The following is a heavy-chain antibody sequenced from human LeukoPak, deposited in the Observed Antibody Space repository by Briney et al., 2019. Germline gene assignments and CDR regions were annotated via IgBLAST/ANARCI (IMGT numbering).Heavy chain of an antibody. J-gene: IGHJ4*02. CDR1: GFTFSSYA. Sequence: PGGSLRLSCSASGFTFSSYAMHWVRQAPGKGPEYVSGISSNGGSTYYADSVKGRFTIPRDNSKNTLYLQMSSLRADDTAVYYCVKDYNWNIFHYWGQGTLVTVSS. CDR3: VKDYNWNIFHY. CDR2: ISSNGGST. D-gene: IGHD1/OR15-1a*01. V-gene: IGHV3-64D*09.